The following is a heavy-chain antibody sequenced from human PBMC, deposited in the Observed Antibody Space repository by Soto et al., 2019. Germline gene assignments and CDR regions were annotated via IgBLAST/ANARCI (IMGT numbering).Heavy chain of an antibody. Sequence: GESLKISCKGSGYSFTSYWIGWVRQMPGKGLECMGIIYPGDSDTRYSPSFQGQVTMTRDTSISTAYMELSRLRSDDTAVYYCARSDMTTIPNFAYWGQGTLVTVSS. CDR3: ARSDMTTIPNFAY. CDR2: IYPGDSDT. V-gene: IGHV5-51*01. D-gene: IGHD4-4*01. J-gene: IGHJ4*02. CDR1: GYSFTSYW.